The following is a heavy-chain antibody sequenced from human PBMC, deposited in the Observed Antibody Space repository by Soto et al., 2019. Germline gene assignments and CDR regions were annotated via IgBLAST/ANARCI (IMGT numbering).Heavy chain of an antibody. CDR3: VGPRRDFFDY. D-gene: IGHD3-16*01. CDR1: GGSISSYY. V-gene: IGHV4-59*08. Sequence: SETLSLTCTVSGGSISSYYWSWIRQPPGKGLEWIGYIYYSGSTNYNPSLKSRVTISVDTSKNQFSLKLSSVTAADTAVYYCVGPRRDFFDYWGQGTLVTVYS. CDR2: IYYSGST. J-gene: IGHJ4*02.